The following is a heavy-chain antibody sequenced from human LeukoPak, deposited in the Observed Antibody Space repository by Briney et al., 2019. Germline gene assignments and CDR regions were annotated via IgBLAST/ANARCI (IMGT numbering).Heavy chain of an antibody. D-gene: IGHD4-17*01. CDR3: ARDIRYGDSDY. V-gene: IGHV3-7*05. J-gene: IGHJ4*02. Sequence: GGPLRLSCAASGFSFSRYWMTWVRQAPGKGLEWVANIKEDGSEKNHVDSLKDRFTISRDNAKNSVFLQMNSLRAEDTAIYYCARDIRYGDSDYWGQGTLVTVSS. CDR1: GFSFSRYW. CDR2: IKEDGSEK.